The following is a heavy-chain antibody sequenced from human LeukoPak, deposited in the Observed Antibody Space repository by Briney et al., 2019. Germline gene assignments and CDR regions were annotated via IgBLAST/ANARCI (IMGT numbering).Heavy chain of an antibody. CDR2: ISSSSSYI. CDR3: ARVSSGYATDY. J-gene: IGHJ4*02. CDR1: GFTFSSYS. V-gene: IGHV3-21*01. D-gene: IGHD5-12*01. Sequence: GGSLRLSCAASGFTFSSYSMNWVRQAPGKGLEWVSSISSSSSYIYYADSVKGRFTSRDNAKNSLYLQMNSLRAEDTAVYYCARVSSGYATDYWGQGTLVTVSS.